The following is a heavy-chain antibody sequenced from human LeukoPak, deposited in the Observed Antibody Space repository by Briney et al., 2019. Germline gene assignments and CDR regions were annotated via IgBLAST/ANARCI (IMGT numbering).Heavy chain of an antibody. CDR2: IIPIFGTA. CDR1: GGTFSSYA. CDR3: ARDPNDFWSHYGMDV. J-gene: IGHJ6*02. V-gene: IGHV1-69*13. Sequence: GASVKVSCKASGGTFSSYAISWVRQAPGQGLEWMGGIIPIFGTANYAQKFQGRVTITADESTSTAYMELSSLRSEDTAVYYCARDPNDFWSHYGMDVWGQGTTVTVSS. D-gene: IGHD3-3*01.